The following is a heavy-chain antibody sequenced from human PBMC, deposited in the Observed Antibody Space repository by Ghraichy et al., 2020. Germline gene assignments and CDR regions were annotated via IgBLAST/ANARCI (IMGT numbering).Heavy chain of an antibody. V-gene: IGHV4-34*01. J-gene: IGHJ2*01. D-gene: IGHD3-10*01. CDR1: GGSFSGYY. CDR3: ARTRGSGSYYYRYFDL. CDR2: INHSGST. Sequence: ESLNISCAVYGGSFSGYYWSWIRQPPGKGLEWIGEINHSGSTNYNPSLKSRVTISVDTSKNQFSLKLSSVTAADTAVYYCARTRGSGSYYYRYFDLWGRGTLVTVSS.